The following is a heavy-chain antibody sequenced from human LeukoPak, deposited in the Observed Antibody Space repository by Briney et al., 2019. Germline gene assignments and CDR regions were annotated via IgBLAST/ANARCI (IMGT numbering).Heavy chain of an antibody. Sequence: GASVKVSCKASGYTFTSYAMHWVRQAPGQRLEWMGWINAGNGNTKYSQKFQGRVTITRDTSASTAYMELSSLRSEDTAVYYCARARAFIAGPPDAFDIWGQGTMVTVSS. J-gene: IGHJ3*02. CDR1: GYTFTSYA. D-gene: IGHD1-20*01. CDR3: ARARAFIAGPPDAFDI. CDR2: INAGNGNT. V-gene: IGHV1-3*01.